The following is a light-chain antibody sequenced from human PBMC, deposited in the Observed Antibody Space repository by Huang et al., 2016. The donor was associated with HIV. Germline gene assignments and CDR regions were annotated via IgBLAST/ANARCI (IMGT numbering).Light chain of an antibody. Sequence: DIQMTQSPSTLSASVGDRVTFTCRASQSVSTWLAWYQQKPGQAPKLLIYKASNLQSGVPSRFSGSGSGTEFTLTISSLQPDDFATYYCQQYNSYSMTFGHGTRLDMK. V-gene: IGKV1-5*03. J-gene: IGKJ5*01. CDR3: QQYNSYSMT. CDR2: KAS. CDR1: QSVSTW.